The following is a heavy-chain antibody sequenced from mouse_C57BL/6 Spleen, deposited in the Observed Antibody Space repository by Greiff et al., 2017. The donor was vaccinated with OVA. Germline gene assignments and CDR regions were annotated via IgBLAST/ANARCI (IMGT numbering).Heavy chain of an antibody. D-gene: IGHD1-1*01. CDR1: GYTFTSYW. Sequence: QVQLQQPGAELVKPGASVKLSCKASGYTFTSYWLYWVKQRPGQGLEWIGMIHPNSGSTNYNEKFKSKATLTVDKSSSTAYMQLSSLTSEDSAVYYCAITTVVARYFDVWGTGTTVTVSS. V-gene: IGHV1-64*01. CDR2: IHPNSGST. CDR3: AITTVVARYFDV. J-gene: IGHJ1*03.